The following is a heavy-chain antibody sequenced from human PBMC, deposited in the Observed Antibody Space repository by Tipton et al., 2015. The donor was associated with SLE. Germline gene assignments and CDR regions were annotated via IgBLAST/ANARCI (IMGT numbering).Heavy chain of an antibody. V-gene: IGHV3-7*01. CDR3: TRDIDARTYGLGAY. D-gene: IGHD3-10*01. Sequence: GSLRLSCAASGLTFSSLWMTWVRQAPGKGLEWVANIGPDGKTVYYADSLKGRFTISRDNAQSSVYLQMSSLRADDTSVYFCTRDIDARTYGLGAYWGQGTLVTVSS. CDR2: IGPDGKTV. J-gene: IGHJ4*02. CDR1: GLTFSSLW.